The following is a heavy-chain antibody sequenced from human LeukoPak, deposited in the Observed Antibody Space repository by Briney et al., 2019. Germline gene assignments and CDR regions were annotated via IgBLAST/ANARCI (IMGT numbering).Heavy chain of an antibody. CDR2: IYSGGST. CDR1: GFTVSSNY. CDR3: ARARYYGSGSSPDYGMDV. Sequence: PGGSLRLSCAASGFTVSSNYMSWVRQAPGKGLEWVSVIYSGGSTYYADSVKGRFTISRDNSKNTLYLQMNSLRAEDTAVYYCARARYYGSGSSPDYGMDVWGQGTTVTVSS. V-gene: IGHV3-53*01. J-gene: IGHJ6*02. D-gene: IGHD3-10*01.